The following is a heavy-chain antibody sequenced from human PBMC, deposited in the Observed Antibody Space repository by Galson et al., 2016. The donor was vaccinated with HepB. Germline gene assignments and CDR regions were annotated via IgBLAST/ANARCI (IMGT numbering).Heavy chain of an antibody. CDR2: ITGDRANA. Sequence: SLRFSCAASGFTFGTYTMHWIRQAPGEGLQWVSLITGDRANAYYADPVKGRFTISRDNSKNSLTLQMNSLRTEDTALYYCAKDHGGYSGFDYGGRGTLVTVAS. J-gene: IGHJ4*02. D-gene: IGHD4-23*01. V-gene: IGHV3-43*01. CDR1: GFTFGTYT. CDR3: AKDHGGYSGFDY.